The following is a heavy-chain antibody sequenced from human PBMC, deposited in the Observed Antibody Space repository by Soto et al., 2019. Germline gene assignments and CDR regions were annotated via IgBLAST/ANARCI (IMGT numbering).Heavy chain of an antibody. CDR1: GFTFSDYY. J-gene: IGHJ6*02. CDR3: ARAGYTSEDYYGMYV. Sequence: QVQLVESGGGLVKPGGSLRLSCAASGFTFSDYYMSWIRQAPGKGLEWVSCISSSSNYRNYADSVKGRFTISRDNAQNSLYLQMSSLSAEDTAVYYCARAGYTSEDYYGMYVWGQGTTVTVSS. D-gene: IGHD1-1*01. V-gene: IGHV3-11*05. CDR2: ISSSSNYR.